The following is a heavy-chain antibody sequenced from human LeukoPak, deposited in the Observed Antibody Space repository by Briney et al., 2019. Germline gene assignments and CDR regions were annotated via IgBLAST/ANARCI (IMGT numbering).Heavy chain of an antibody. CDR2: ISSSSSTI. CDR3: ARALGYRGVSSAFDI. Sequence: GGSLRLSXAASGFTFSSYSMNWVRQAPGKGMEWVSCISSSSSTIYYADSVKGRFTISRDNAKNSLYLQMNGLRAEDTAVYYCARALGYRGVSSAFDIWGQGTMVTVSS. D-gene: IGHD3-10*01. J-gene: IGHJ3*02. CDR1: GFTFSSYS. V-gene: IGHV3-48*01.